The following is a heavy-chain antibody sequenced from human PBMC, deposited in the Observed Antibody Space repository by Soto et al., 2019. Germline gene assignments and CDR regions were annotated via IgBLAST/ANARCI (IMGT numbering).Heavy chain of an antibody. CDR1: GFTFSSYS. V-gene: IGHV3-21*01. Sequence: GGSLRLSCAASGFTFSSYSMNWVRQAPGKGLEWVSSISSSSSYIYYADSVKGRFTISRDNAKNSLYLQMNSLRAEDTAVYYCARDFITLTKDYWGQGTLVTVSS. CDR2: ISSSSSYI. CDR3: ARDFITLTKDY. J-gene: IGHJ4*02. D-gene: IGHD1-20*01.